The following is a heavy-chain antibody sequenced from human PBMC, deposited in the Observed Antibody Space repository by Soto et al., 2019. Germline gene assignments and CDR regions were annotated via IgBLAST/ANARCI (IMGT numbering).Heavy chain of an antibody. D-gene: IGHD5-18*01. V-gene: IGHV3-74*01. CDR1: GFTFSSYW. Sequence: LRLSCAASGFTFSSYWMHWVRQAPGKGLVWVSRINPDGSATNYADSVKGRFTISRDNAKNTLYLQMNGLRAEDTAVFYCGRGGSDSPMAPGYWGQGTLVTSPQ. CDR3: GRGGSDSPMAPGY. J-gene: IGHJ4*02. CDR2: INPDGSAT.